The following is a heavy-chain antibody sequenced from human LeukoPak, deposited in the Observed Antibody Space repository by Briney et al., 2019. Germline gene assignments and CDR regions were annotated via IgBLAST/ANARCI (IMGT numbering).Heavy chain of an antibody. V-gene: IGHV4-30-4*01. CDR3: ARDARGCSSTSCYVYLDY. D-gene: IGHD2-2*01. J-gene: IGHJ4*02. Sequence: PSETLSLTCTVSGGSISSGDYYWSWIRQPPGKGLEWIGYIYYSGSTYYNPSLKSRVTISVDTSKNQFSLKLSSVTAADTAVYYCARDARGCSSTSCYVYLDYWGQGTLVTVSS. CDR1: GGSISSGDYY. CDR2: IYYSGST.